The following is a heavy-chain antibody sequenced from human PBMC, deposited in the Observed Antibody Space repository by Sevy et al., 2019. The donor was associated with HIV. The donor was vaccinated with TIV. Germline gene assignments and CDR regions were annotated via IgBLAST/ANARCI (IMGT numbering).Heavy chain of an antibody. J-gene: IGHJ6*03. CDR1: GFTFSSYG. V-gene: IGHV3-33*03. D-gene: IGHD5-18*01. CDR2: IWYDGSNK. CDR3: AKEAYSYGGLYYYYYMDV. Sequence: GESLKIPCAASGFTFSSYGMHWVRQAPGKGLEWVAVIWYDGSNKYYAYSVKGRFTISRDKSKNTLYLQMNSLRAEDTAVYYCAKEAYSYGGLYYYYYMDVWGKGTTVTVSS.